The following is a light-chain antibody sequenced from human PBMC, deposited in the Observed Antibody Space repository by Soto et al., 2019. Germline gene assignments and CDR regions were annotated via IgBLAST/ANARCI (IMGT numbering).Light chain of an antibody. J-gene: IGLJ1*01. V-gene: IGLV2-14*01. CDR1: SSDFGTYDY. CDR3: SSYTSSSTLYV. Sequence: QSVLTQPASVSGSPGQSITISCTGTSSDFGTYDYVSWYQQHPGKAPKLVIYEVTNRPSGVSNRFAGSKSANTAYLTISGLQAEDEADYYCSSYTSSSTLYVFGTGTKVTVL. CDR2: EVT.